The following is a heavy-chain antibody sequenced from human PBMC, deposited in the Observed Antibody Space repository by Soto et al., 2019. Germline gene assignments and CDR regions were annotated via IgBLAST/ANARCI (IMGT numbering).Heavy chain of an antibody. Sequence: QVQLQESGPGLVKPSGTLSLTCAVSGGSISSSNWWSCVRQPPGKGLEWIGEIYHSGSTNYNPSLKSRVTISVDKSKNQFSLKLSSVTAVDTAVYYCARDIGRPIAVAGNFDYWGQGTLVTVSS. CDR2: IYHSGST. V-gene: IGHV4-4*02. J-gene: IGHJ4*02. CDR1: GGSISSSNW. CDR3: ARDIGRPIAVAGNFDY. D-gene: IGHD6-19*01.